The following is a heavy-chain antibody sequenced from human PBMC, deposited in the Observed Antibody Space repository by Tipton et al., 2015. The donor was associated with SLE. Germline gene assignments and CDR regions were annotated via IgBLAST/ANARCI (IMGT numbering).Heavy chain of an antibody. J-gene: IGHJ4*02. D-gene: IGHD5-18*01. Sequence: TLSLTCTVSNGSITSPYDYWGWVRQPPGKGLEWLGSVFYGGRYYYNASLRSRVTISVDTVKTQVSLKLTSVTAADTAMYYCARQDLDTAMVSFDYWGQGTLVTVSS. CDR2: VFYGGRY. V-gene: IGHV4-39*07. CDR3: ARQDLDTAMVSFDY. CDR1: NGSITSPYDY.